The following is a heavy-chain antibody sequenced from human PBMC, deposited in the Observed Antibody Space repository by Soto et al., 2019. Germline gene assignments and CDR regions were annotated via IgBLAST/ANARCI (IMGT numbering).Heavy chain of an antibody. D-gene: IGHD4-17*01. CDR3: AHPRGYGVFDAYDI. V-gene: IGHV3-23*01. J-gene: IGHJ3*02. CDR2: ISASGEST. Sequence: GGSLRLSCTASGFTFSTYAMSWVRQAPGKGLEWVSAISASGESTYSADSVKGRFTISRDNSMNALYLQMSSLRIEDTAVYYCAHPRGYGVFDAYDIWGQGTMVTVSS. CDR1: GFTFSTYA.